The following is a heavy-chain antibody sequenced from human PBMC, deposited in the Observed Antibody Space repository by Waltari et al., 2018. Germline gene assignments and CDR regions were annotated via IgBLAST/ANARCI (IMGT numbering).Heavy chain of an antibody. J-gene: IGHJ4*02. D-gene: IGHD1-26*01. CDR3: ARGHGGSYYVFDY. V-gene: IGHV4-59*11. CDR2: IYYSGST. Sequence: QVQLQESGPGLVKPSETLSLTCTVSGGSFSSHFWSWFRQPPGKGLEWLGYIYYSGSTDYYPTLKSRVTITVDTSKNQFSLKLSSVTAADTAVYYCARGHGGSYYVFDYWGQGTLVTVSS. CDR1: GGSFSSHF.